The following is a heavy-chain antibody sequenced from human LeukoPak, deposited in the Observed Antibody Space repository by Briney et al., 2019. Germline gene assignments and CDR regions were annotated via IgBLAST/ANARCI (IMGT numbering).Heavy chain of an antibody. Sequence: KASETLSLTCTVSGGSISSYYWSWIRQPPGKGLEWIGYIYYSGSTNYNPSLKSRVTISVDTSKNQFSLKLSSVTAADTAVCYCAGRGYSGYDPDYWGQGTLVTVSS. J-gene: IGHJ4*02. CDR1: GGSISSYY. CDR3: AGRGYSGYDPDY. V-gene: IGHV4-59*08. CDR2: IYYSGST. D-gene: IGHD5-12*01.